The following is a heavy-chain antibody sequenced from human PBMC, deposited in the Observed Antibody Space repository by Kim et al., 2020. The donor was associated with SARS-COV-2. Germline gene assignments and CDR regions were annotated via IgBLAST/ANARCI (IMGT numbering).Heavy chain of an antibody. D-gene: IGHD5-18*01. Sequence: SETLSLTCTVSGGSISSYYWSWIRQPPGKGLEWIGYIYYSGSTNYNPSLKSRVTISVDTSKNQFSLKLSSVTAADTAVYYCAGGYSYGASSWYFDLWGRGNLVTVSS. CDR3: AGGYSYGASSWYFDL. CDR1: GGSISSYY. V-gene: IGHV4-59*01. J-gene: IGHJ2*01. CDR2: IYYSGST.